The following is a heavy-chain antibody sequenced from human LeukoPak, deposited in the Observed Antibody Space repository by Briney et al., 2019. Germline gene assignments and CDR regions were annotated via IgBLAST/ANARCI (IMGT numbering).Heavy chain of an antibody. CDR1: GFTFSSYA. V-gene: IGHV4-38-2*01. CDR2: IYYSGNT. D-gene: IGHD2-21*02. Sequence: PGGSLRLPCAASGFTFSSYAMYWVRQPPGKGLEWIGSIYYSGNTYHNASLKSQVSISIDTSKNQFSLRLTSVTAADTAVYYCARTYCGGDCRGYYYSYYMDVWGKGTTVTISS. J-gene: IGHJ6*03. CDR3: ARTYCGGDCRGYYYSYYMDV.